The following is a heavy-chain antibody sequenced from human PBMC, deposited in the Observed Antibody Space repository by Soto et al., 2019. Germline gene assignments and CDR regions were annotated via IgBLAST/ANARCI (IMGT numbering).Heavy chain of an antibody. V-gene: IGHV1-46*01. J-gene: IGHJ6*02. CDR2: INPSGGST. CDR3: AREYLKSSYCSGGSCYSYYYYGMDV. CDR1: GYTFTSYY. D-gene: IGHD2-15*01. Sequence: ASVKVSCKASGYTFTSYYMHWVRQAPGQGLEWMGIINPSGGSTSYAQKFQGRVTMTRDTSTSTVYMELSSLRSEDTAVYYCAREYLKSSYCSGGSCYSYYYYGMDVWGQGTTVTVSS.